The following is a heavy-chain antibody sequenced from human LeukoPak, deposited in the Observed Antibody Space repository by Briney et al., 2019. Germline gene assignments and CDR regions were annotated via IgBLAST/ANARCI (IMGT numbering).Heavy chain of an antibody. D-gene: IGHD3-10*01. CDR1: GLIFSNYA. V-gene: IGHV3-69-1*01. Sequence: GGSLRLSCAASGLIFSNYAMNWVRQAPGKGLEWVSLIETGGRTYYADSVKGRFTISRDNAKNSVYLEMNSLRDEDTAVYYCAREGHENGDSRVFRGRGTLVTVSS. J-gene: IGHJ1*01. CDR3: AREGHENGDSRVF. CDR2: IETGGRT.